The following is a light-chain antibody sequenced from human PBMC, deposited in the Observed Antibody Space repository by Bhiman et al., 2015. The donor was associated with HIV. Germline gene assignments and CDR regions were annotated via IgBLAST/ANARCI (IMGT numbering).Light chain of an antibody. CDR1: NIGSKD. CDR3: QAWDSLHGV. Sequence: SYELTQPLSVSVALGQTARITCGGNNIGSKDVHWYQQKPGQAPVLVIYSDTNRPSGIPERFSGSNSGNTATLTISGTQAMDEADYYCQAWDSLHGVFGTGTKVTVL. J-gene: IGLJ1*01. CDR2: SDT. V-gene: IGLV3-9*01.